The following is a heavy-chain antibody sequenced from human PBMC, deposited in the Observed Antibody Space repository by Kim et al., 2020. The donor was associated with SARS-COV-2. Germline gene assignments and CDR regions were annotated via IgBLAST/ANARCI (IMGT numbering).Heavy chain of an antibody. Sequence: GGSLRLSCAASGFSFSSHTMLWVRQAPGKGLEWVTLISFDGSLKYYLDSVKGRFTISRDNSKNTVYLQMNSLSTEDTAVYYCARDRIGGHGALDAWGQG. CDR1: GFSFSSHT. J-gene: IGHJ5*02. CDR3: ARDRIGGHGALDA. CDR2: ISFDGSLK. V-gene: IGHV3-30*04.